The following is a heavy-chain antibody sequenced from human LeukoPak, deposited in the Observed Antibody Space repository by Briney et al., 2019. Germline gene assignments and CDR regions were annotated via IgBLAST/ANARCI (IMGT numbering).Heavy chain of an antibody. Sequence: GGSVRLSCAASGFTFSSYAMSWVRQAPGKGLEWVSGISGSGGSTYYADSVKSRFTISRDNSKNTLCLQMNSLRAEDTAVYYCAKGEQWLEEYYFDYWGQGTLVTVSS. V-gene: IGHV3-23*01. D-gene: IGHD6-19*01. J-gene: IGHJ4*02. CDR3: AKGEQWLEEYYFDY. CDR1: GFTFSSYA. CDR2: ISGSGGST.